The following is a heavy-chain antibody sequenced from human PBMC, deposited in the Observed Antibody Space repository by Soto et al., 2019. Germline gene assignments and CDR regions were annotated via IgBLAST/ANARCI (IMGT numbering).Heavy chain of an antibody. Sequence: SETLSLTCSVSGVSISSYFWSWIRQAPGGGLEWIGYTYHRGSTNYSPSLKSRVAISLDTPENQFSLKVNSVTAADTAVYYCARIGGYHGPLDYWGQGTPVTVSS. D-gene: IGHD6-25*01. CDR3: ARIGGYHGPLDY. CDR2: TYHRGST. J-gene: IGHJ4*02. V-gene: IGHV4-59*01. CDR1: GVSISSYF.